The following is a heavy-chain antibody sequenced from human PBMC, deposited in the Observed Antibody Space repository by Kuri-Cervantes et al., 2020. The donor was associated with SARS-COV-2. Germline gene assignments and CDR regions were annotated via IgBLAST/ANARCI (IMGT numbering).Heavy chain of an antibody. CDR3: ARDSREYCSSTSCSWFDP. D-gene: IGHD2-2*01. CDR2: ISSNGGST. J-gene: IGHJ5*02. CDR1: GFTFSSYA. Sequence: GESLKISCAASGFTFSSYAMHWVRQAPGKGLEYVSAISSNGGSTYYANSVKGRFTISRDNSKNTLYLQMGSLRAEDMAVYYCARDSREYCSSTSCSWFDPWGQGPLVTVSS. V-gene: IGHV3-64*01.